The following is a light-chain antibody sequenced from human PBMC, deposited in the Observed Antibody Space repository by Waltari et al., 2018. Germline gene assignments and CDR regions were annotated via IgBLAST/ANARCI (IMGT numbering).Light chain of an antibody. J-gene: IGKJ1*01. Sequence: EIVLTQSPATLSVSPGETATLSCRASQSISSNLAWYQQKRGQAPRLLIYGASTRATSIPARFSGSGSGTEFTLTISSLQSEDFAVYYCQQYTNWPRTFGQGTKVDIK. CDR1: QSISSN. CDR3: QQYTNWPRT. CDR2: GAS. V-gene: IGKV3-15*01.